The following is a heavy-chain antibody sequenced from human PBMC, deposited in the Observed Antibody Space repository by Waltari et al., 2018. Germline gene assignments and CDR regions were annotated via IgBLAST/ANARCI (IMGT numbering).Heavy chain of an antibody. CDR3: ARGRDSSGFGY. CDR2: IKQDGSEK. CDR1: GFTFSSYS. D-gene: IGHD3-22*01. J-gene: IGHJ4*02. Sequence: EVQLVESGGGLVKPGGSLRLSCAASGFTFSSYSMHWVRQAPGKGLEWVANIKQDGSEKYYVDSVKGRFTISRDNAKNSLYLQMNSLRAEDTAVYYCARGRDSSGFGYWGQGTLVTVSS. V-gene: IGHV3-7*01.